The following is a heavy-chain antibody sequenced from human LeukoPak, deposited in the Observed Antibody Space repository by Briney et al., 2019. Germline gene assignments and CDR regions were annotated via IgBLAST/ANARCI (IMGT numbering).Heavy chain of an antibody. V-gene: IGHV3-30-3*01. CDR2: ISEGGNNK. CDR1: GFTFDSYA. J-gene: IGHJ4*02. D-gene: IGHD6-13*01. CDR3: GRDYWYLPDY. Sequence: GGSPRLSCEASGFTFDSYAIHWVRQAPGKGLDWVAVISEGGNNKYHADSVKGRFTISRDNSKNTVYLQMNSLRTEDTAVYYCGRDYWYLPDYWGQGTLVTVSS.